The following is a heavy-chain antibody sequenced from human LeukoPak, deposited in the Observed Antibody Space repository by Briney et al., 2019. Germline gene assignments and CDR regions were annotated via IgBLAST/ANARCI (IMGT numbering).Heavy chain of an antibody. V-gene: IGHV3-53*01. J-gene: IGHJ4*02. CDR3: ARVQGYYYGSGSYYNVTGDYYFDY. CDR2: IYSGGNT. Sequence: GGSLRLSCAASGFSVSSNYMTWVRQALGKGLEWVSVIYSGGNTYYADSVKGRFTISRDNAKNSLYLQMNSLRAEDTALYYCARVQGYYYGSGSYYNVTGDYYFDYWGQGTLVTVSS. CDR1: GFSVSSNY. D-gene: IGHD3-10*01.